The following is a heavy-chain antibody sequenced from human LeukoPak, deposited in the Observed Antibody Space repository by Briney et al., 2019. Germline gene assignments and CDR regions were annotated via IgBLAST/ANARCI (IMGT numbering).Heavy chain of an antibody. CDR3: ARDPTDICSSTSCYRTFDY. CDR1: GGSFSGYY. Sequence: SETLSLTCAVYGGSFSGYYWSWIRQPPGKGLEWIGEINHSGSTNYNPSLKSRVTISVDTSKNQFSLKLSSVTAADTAVYYCARDPTDICSSTSCYRTFDYWGQGTLVTVSS. V-gene: IGHV4-34*01. CDR2: INHSGST. D-gene: IGHD2-2*01. J-gene: IGHJ4*02.